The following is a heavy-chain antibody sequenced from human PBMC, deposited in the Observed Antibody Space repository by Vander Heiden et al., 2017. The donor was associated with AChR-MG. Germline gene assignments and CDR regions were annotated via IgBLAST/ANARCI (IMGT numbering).Heavy chain of an antibody. CDR1: GFTSSDHH. CDR2: IRNKAQREHT. J-gene: IGHJ4*02. Sequence: EVQLVESGGGLVQPGGSLRLSCAASGFTSSDHHMHWVRQGPGKGLELVGRIRNKAQREHTEYAASVKGRFTVSRDDSKNSLFLQMNSLQIEDTAVYYCARSTLGTVRDYWGQGTLVTVS. CDR3: ARSTLGTVRDY. V-gene: IGHV3-72*01. D-gene: IGHD1-1*01.